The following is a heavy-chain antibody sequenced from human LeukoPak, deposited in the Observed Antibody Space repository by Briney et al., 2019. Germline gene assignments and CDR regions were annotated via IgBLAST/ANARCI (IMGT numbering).Heavy chain of an antibody. CDR1: GFTFSSFA. D-gene: IGHD5-12*01. V-gene: IGHV3-30*01. J-gene: IGHJ3*02. Sequence: GGSLRLSCAASGFTFSSFAIHCVRQAPGKGLEWVAFISYDGVVKYYADSVKGRFTISRDNSKNTLYLQMNSLRAEDTAVYYCARDEQIVATTDGAFDIWGQGTMVTVSS. CDR3: ARDEQIVATTDGAFDI. CDR2: ISYDGVVK.